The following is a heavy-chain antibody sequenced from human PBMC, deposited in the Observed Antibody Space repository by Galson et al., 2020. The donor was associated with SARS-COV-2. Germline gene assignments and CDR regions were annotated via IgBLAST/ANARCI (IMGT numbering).Heavy chain of an antibody. J-gene: IGHJ4*02. D-gene: IGHD2-15*01. Sequence: SQASETLSLTCAVYGGSFSGYYWSWIRQPPGKGLEWIGEINHSGSTNYSPSLKGRVTISIDTSKNQFSLELSSVTAADTAVYYCARGRDGYSGDYWGQGTLVTVSS. CDR1: GGSFSGYY. V-gene: IGHV4-34*01. CDR3: ARGRDGYSGDY. CDR2: INHSGST.